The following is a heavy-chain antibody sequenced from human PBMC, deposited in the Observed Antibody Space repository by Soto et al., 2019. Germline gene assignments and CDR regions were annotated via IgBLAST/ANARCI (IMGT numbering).Heavy chain of an antibody. CDR2: IIPIFGTA. D-gene: IGHD3-10*01. Sequence: SVKVSCKASGGTFSSYAISWVRQAPGQGLEWMGGIIPIFGTANYAQKFQGRVTITADESTSTAYMELSSLRSEDTAVYYCARDSPSVLLWFGESEDWFDPWGQGTLVTVSS. J-gene: IGHJ5*02. CDR3: ARDSPSVLLWFGESEDWFDP. CDR1: GGTFSSYA. V-gene: IGHV1-69*13.